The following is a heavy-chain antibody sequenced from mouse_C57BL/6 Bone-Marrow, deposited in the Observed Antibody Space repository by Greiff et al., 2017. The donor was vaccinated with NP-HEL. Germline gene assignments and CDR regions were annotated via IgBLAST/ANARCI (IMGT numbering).Heavy chain of an antibody. J-gene: IGHJ4*01. CDR3: ARWLLGAMDY. Sequence: QVQLKQPGAELVRPGSSVKLSCKASGYTFTSYWMDWVKQRPGQGLEWIGNIYPSDSETHYNQKFKDKATLTVDKSSSTAYMQLSSLTSEDSAVYYCARWLLGAMDYWGQGASVTVSS. CDR2: IYPSDSET. V-gene: IGHV1-61*01. CDR1: GYTFTSYW. D-gene: IGHD2-3*01.